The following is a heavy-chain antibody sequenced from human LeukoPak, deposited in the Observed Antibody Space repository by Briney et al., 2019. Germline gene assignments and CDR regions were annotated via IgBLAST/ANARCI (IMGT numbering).Heavy chain of an antibody. D-gene: IGHD4-23*01. CDR3: ARDYGGNPTGFDP. V-gene: IGHV4-59*01. J-gene: IGHJ5*02. CDR1: GGSISSYD. CDR2: IYYGGST. Sequence: SETLSLTCTVSGGSISSYDWSWIRQPPGKGLEWVGYIYYGGSTNYNPSLKSRVTISVDTSKNQFSLKLSSVTAADTAVYYCARDYGGNPTGFDPWGQGTLVTVSS.